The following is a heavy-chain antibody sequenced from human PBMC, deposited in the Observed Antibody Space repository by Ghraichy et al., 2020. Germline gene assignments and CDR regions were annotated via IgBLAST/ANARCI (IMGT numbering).Heavy chain of an antibody. CDR1: GYTVTSYV. V-gene: IGHV1-18*01. CDR3: AREHDGIAAAGIPDNWFDP. Sequence: ASVKVSCKASGYTVTSYVISWVRQAPGQGLEWMGWISAYNGNTNYAQKLQGRVTMTTDTSTSTAYMELRSLRSDDTAVYYCAREHDGIAAAGIPDNWFDPWGQGTLVTVSS. CDR2: ISAYNGNT. D-gene: IGHD6-13*01. J-gene: IGHJ5*02.